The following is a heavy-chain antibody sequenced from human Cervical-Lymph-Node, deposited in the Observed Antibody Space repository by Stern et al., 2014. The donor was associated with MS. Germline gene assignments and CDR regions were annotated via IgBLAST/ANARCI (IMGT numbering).Heavy chain of an antibody. D-gene: IGHD2-21*01. CDR3: AREVLIHYPGFDP. J-gene: IGHJ5*02. V-gene: IGHV1-69*01. CDR1: GGIFNNYT. Sequence: QVQLVQSGAEVKKPGSSVKVSCNASGGIFNNYTINWVRQVPGQGLEWMGDISPTFGLANYAQTFQGRVTITADESTSTAYMELISLRSEDTAVYYCAREVLIHYPGFDPWGQGTLVTVSS. CDR2: ISPTFGLA.